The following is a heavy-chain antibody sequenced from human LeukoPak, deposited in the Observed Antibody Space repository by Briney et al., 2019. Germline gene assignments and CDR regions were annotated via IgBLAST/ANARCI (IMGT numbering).Heavy chain of an antibody. Sequence: GGSLRLSCAASGFTVSSNYMSWVRQAPGKGLEWVSAISGSGGSTYYADSVKGRFTISRDNSKNTLYLQMNSLRAEDTAVYYCAKVSSSSLGMDVWGQGTTVTVSS. CDR1: GFTVSSNY. J-gene: IGHJ6*02. CDR2: ISGSGGST. D-gene: IGHD6-6*01. V-gene: IGHV3-23*01. CDR3: AKVSSSSLGMDV.